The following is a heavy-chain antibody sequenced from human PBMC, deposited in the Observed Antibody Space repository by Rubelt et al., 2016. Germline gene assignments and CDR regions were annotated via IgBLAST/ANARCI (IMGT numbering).Heavy chain of an antibody. CDR2: IYFSGST. Sequence: QVQLQQWGAGLLKPSETLSLTCTVSGGSISSYYWSWIRQPPGKGLECIGYIYFSGSTNYNPSLESRVTISVDTSKNQFSLKLSSVTAADTAVYYCARLSSSSGIDYWGQGILVTVSS. V-gene: IGHV4-59*08. CDR3: ARLSSSSGIDY. D-gene: IGHD6-6*01. J-gene: IGHJ4*02. CDR1: GGSISSYY.